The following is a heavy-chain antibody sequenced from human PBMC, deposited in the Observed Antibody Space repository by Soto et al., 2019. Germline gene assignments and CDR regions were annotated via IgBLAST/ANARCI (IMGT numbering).Heavy chain of an antibody. CDR2: ISDTAHRI. J-gene: IGHJ4*02. D-gene: IGHD6-6*01. CDR3: AKSITDRPFDD. Sequence: LRLSCSASGFSFGSNSMAWVRQAPGKGLEWVSSISDTAHRIFHADSVKGRFTISRDNSKNTLYLQMNSLRAEDTAVYYCAKSITDRPFDDWGQGALVTVSS. CDR1: GFSFGSNS. V-gene: IGHV3-23*01.